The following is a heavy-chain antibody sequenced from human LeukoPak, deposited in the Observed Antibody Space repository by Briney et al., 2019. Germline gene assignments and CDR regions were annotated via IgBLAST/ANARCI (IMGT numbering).Heavy chain of an antibody. CDR2: IYYSGST. J-gene: IGHJ4*02. D-gene: IGHD1-26*01. CDR1: GGSISSYH. CDR3: ARRKRGSYYGFDY. V-gene: IGHV4-59*08. Sequence: PSETLSLTCTVSGGSISSYHWSWIRQPPGKGLEWIGYIYYSGSTNYNPSLKSRVTISVDTSKNQFSLKLSSVTTADTAVYYCARRKRGSYYGFDYWGQGTLVTVSS.